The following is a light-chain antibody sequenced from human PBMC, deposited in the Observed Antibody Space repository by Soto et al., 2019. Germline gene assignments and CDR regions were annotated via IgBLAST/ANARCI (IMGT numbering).Light chain of an antibody. CDR3: GTRDSSRIGYV. V-gene: IGLV1-51*01. J-gene: IGLJ1*01. CDR2: DNN. CDR1: SSNIGGNS. Sequence: QSVMTQPPSVSAAPGQKVTISCSGSSSNIGGNSVSWYQQLPGTAPKLLIYDNNKRPSGIPDRFSGSKSGTSATLDITGLQTGDEADYYCGTRDSSRIGYVFGTGTKLTVL.